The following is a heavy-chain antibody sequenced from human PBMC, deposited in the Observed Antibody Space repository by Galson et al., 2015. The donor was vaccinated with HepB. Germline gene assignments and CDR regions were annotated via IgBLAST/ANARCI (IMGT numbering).Heavy chain of an antibody. J-gene: IGHJ6*02. V-gene: IGHV3-48*01. Sequence: SLRLSCAASGFTFSSYSMNWVRQAPGKGLEWVSYIDSSSGTIHYADSVKGRFTISRDNAKNSLYLQMNSLRVEDTAVYYCARGALGGGMDVWGQGTTVTVSS. CDR1: GFTFSSYS. CDR3: ARGALGGGMDV. D-gene: IGHD3-16*01. CDR2: IDSSSGTI.